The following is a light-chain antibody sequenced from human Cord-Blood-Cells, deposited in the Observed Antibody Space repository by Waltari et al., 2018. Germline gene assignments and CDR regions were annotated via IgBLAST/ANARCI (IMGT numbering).Light chain of an antibody. Sequence: QSALTQPASVSGSPGQSLTISCTGTTSDVGGYNSVSWCQQRPGKAPKLLLYEVSNRPSGVSNRFSGSKSGNTASLTIAGLQAEDEADYYCSSYTSSSTVVFGGGTKLTVL. CDR2: EVS. CDR1: TSDVGGYNS. V-gene: IGLV2-14*01. J-gene: IGLJ2*01. CDR3: SSYTSSSTVV.